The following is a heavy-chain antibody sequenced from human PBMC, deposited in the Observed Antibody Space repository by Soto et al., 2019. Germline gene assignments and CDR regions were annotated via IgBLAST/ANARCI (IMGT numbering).Heavy chain of an antibody. V-gene: IGHV3-23*01. CDR2: ISGSGGST. Sequence: PGGSLRLSCAASGFTFSSYAMSWVRQAPGKGLEWVSAISGSGGSTYYADSVKGRFTISRDNSKNTLYLQMNSLRAEDTAVYYCAKDPAFRRGGVIGPQTFDYWGQGTLVTVSS. J-gene: IGHJ4*02. D-gene: IGHD3-16*02. CDR3: AKDPAFRRGGVIGPQTFDY. CDR1: GFTFSSYA.